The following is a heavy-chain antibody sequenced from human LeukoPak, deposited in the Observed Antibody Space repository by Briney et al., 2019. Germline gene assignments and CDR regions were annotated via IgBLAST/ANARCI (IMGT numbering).Heavy chain of an antibody. CDR2: IYTSGST. Sequence: SETLSLTCTVSGGSISSYYWSWIRQPAGKGLEWIGRIYTSGSTNYNPSLKSRVTMSVDTSKNQFSLKLSSVTAADTAVYYCAREFIAVAGLTRGNYYYYYYMDVWGKGTTVTISS. D-gene: IGHD6-19*01. CDR1: GGSISSYY. J-gene: IGHJ6*03. V-gene: IGHV4-4*07. CDR3: AREFIAVAGLTRGNYYYYYYMDV.